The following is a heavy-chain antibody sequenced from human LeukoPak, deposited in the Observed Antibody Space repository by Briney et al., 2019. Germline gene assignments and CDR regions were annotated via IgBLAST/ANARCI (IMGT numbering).Heavy chain of an antibody. Sequence: NTSETLSLTCTVSGGSISSYYWSWIRQPPGKGLEWIGYIYYSGSTNYNPSLKSRVTISVDTSKNQFSLKLSSVTAADTAVYYCARVGRTGRYFDLWGRGTLVTVSS. CDR2: IYYSGST. D-gene: IGHD3-10*01. V-gene: IGHV4-59*01. CDR3: ARVGRTGRYFDL. J-gene: IGHJ2*01. CDR1: GGSISSYY.